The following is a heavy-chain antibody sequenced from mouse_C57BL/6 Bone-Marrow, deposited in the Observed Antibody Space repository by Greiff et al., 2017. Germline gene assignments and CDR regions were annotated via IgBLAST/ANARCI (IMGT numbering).Heavy chain of an antibody. Sequence: EVQLQQSGTVLARPGASVKMSCKTSGYTFTSYWMHWVKQRPGQGLEWIGAIYPGNSDTSYNQKFKGKAKLTAVTSASTAYMELSSLTNEDSAVYYCTTHYYGSSYDVDYWGQGTTLTVSS. V-gene: IGHV1-5*01. CDR2: IYPGNSDT. J-gene: IGHJ2*01. CDR1: GYTFTSYW. CDR3: TTHYYGSSYDVDY. D-gene: IGHD1-1*01.